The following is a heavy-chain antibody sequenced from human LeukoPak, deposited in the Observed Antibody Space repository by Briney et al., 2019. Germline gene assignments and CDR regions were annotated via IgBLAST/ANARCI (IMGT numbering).Heavy chain of an antibody. CDR1: GFTFSSYW. V-gene: IGHV3-7*01. CDR3: AREGTDY. D-gene: IGHD1/OR15-1a*01. CDR2: IRPDGSDE. Sequence: GGSLRLSCVVSGFTFSSYWMSWVRQAPGKWLEWVANIRPDGSDEYYVDSVKGRFTISRDNAKNSLYLQMKSLRAEDTAVYYCAREGTDYWGQGTLVTVSS. J-gene: IGHJ4*02.